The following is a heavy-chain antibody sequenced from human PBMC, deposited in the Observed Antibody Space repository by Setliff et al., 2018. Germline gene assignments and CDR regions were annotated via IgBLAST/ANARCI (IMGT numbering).Heavy chain of an antibody. Sequence: GGSLRLSCAGSGFTFSSYSMNWVRQAPGKGLEWVSSISSSSSNTYYADSVKGRFTISRDNSQNTVFLQVNSLRPEDSAVYYCAKEDYSDSSGYYYETPWFDPWGQGTLVTVS. D-gene: IGHD3-22*01. V-gene: IGHV3-21*04. CDR3: AKEDYSDSSGYYYETPWFDP. CDR2: ISSSSSNT. J-gene: IGHJ5*02. CDR1: GFTFSSYS.